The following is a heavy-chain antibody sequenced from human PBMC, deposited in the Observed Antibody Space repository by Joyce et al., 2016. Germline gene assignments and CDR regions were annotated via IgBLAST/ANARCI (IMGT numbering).Heavy chain of an antibody. D-gene: IGHD4-17*01. CDR3: AKAHTPGDNVDPGV. V-gene: IGHV3-23*04. Sequence: EEQLVESGGGLVQPGGSLRLSCAASGFTFGTCAMNWVRQVPGKGLEWVSSITASGGRTFYAESVKGRFTIARDNFKNTLSLEMNSLRAEDTAIYYCAKAHTPGDNVDPGVWGHGTTVIVSS. J-gene: IGHJ6*02. CDR1: GFTFGTCA. CDR2: ITASGGRT.